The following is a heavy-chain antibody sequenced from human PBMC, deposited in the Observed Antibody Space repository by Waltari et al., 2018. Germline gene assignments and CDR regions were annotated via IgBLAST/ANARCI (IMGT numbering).Heavy chain of an antibody. CDR3: AKMAAKVGAHDAFDI. D-gene: IGHD1-26*01. CDR1: AGSVDNFY. CDR2: IYANGNT. Sequence: QVQLQESDPGLVKPSETRSLPCTVSAGSVDNFYWSWIRQPAGKGLEWIGRIYANGNTNYNPSLKTRVTMSEDMSKNEVSLTLTSVTAADTAVYYCAKMAAKVGAHDAFDIWGQGTMVIVSS. V-gene: IGHV4-4*07. J-gene: IGHJ3*02.